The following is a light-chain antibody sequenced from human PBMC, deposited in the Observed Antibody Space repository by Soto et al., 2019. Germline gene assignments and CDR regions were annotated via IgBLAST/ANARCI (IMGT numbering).Light chain of an antibody. CDR3: QQYNKWPLIT. V-gene: IGKV3D-15*01. J-gene: IGKJ5*01. Sequence: PGERVTLSCRASQSVSSSYLTWYQQKPGQAPRLLIYGASTRATGTPARFSGSGSGTEFTLTISSLQSEDFALYYCQQYNKWPLITFGQGTRLEIK. CDR1: QSVSSSY. CDR2: GAS.